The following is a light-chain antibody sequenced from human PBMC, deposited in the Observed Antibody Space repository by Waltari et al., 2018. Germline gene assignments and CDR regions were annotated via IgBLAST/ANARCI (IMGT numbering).Light chain of an antibody. V-gene: IGLV1-44*01. CDR3: TGWDDSLNGVV. CDR2: SSN. CDR1: SSNIGSHY. J-gene: IGLJ2*01. Sequence: QSVLTQPPSASGTPGQRVTISCSGSSSNIGSHYVNWYQQLPRTAPKLLIHSSNQRPSGVPDRFSGSKSGTSASLAISGLQSEDEADYYCTGWDDSLNGVVFGGGTKLTVL.